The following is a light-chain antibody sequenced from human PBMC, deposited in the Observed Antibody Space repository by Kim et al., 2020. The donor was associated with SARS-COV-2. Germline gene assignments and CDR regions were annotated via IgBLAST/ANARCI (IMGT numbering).Light chain of an antibody. Sequence: PGRAASITCGGTDTGSRGVHWHQKKPGWAPMMVLSSDAARPAGTPERFSGYNSGHTAPLTISRLEAGDEADYEWQVWDSRSVHPVVFGGGTQLTVL. V-gene: IGLV3-21*02. J-gene: IGLJ2*01. CDR3: QVWDSRSVHPVV. CDR1: DTGSRG. CDR2: SDA.